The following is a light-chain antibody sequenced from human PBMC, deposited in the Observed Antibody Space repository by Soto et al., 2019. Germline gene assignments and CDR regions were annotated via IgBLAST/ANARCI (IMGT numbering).Light chain of an antibody. CDR1: QSVSSY. Sequence: EFVLTQSPATLSLSPGERATLSCRASQSVSSYLAWYQQKPGQAPRLLIYDASNRATGIPARFSGTGSGTDFTLTINNLEPEDFATYYCQQYNTYFRTFGQGTKLEIK. CDR2: DAS. V-gene: IGKV3-11*01. CDR3: QQYNTYFRT. J-gene: IGKJ2*01.